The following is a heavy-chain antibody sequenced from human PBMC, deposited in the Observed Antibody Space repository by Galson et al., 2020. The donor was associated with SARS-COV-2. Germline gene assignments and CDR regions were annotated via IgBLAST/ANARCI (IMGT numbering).Heavy chain of an antibody. J-gene: IGHJ5*02. CDR3: AREVVVIVATNWFDP. CDR1: GGSISSTTFK. V-gene: IGHV4-39*02. D-gene: IGHD2-15*01. CDR2: IYSSGST. Sequence: SETLSLTCTVSGGSISSTTFKWGWIRQSPGKGLEWIGSIYSSGSTHSNPSLKSRVTISRDTSKNQISLRLSSVTAADTAVYYCAREVVVIVATNWFDPWGQGTRVTVSS.